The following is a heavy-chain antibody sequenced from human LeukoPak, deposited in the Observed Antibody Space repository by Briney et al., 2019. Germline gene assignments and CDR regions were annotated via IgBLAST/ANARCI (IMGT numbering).Heavy chain of an antibody. CDR1: GYTLTGYY. V-gene: IGHV1-2*02. J-gene: IGHJ4*02. CDR3: ARVLRLWSGFVDY. Sequence: ASVKVSCKASGYTLTGYYMHWVRQAPGQGLEWMGWINPNSGGTNYAQKFQGRVTMTRDTSISTAYMELSRLRSDDMAVYYCARVLRLWSGFVDYWGQGTLVTVSS. CDR2: INPNSGGT. D-gene: IGHD3-3*01.